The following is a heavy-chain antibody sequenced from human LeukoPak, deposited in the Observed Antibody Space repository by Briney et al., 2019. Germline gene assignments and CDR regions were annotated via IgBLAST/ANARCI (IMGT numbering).Heavy chain of an antibody. V-gene: IGHV4-39*01. CDR3: ARHVRMYCDSTDVNTSLNY. CDR1: GGSISSSSYY. Sequence: PSDTLSLTCTVSGGSISSSSYYWGWIRQPPGKGLEWIGSIYYSGSTYYNPSLKSRVTISVDTCKIQFSLKLSSVTAADTAAYYCARHVRMYCDSTDVNTSLNYWGQGTLVTVSS. D-gene: IGHD4-17*01. J-gene: IGHJ4*02. CDR2: IYYSGST.